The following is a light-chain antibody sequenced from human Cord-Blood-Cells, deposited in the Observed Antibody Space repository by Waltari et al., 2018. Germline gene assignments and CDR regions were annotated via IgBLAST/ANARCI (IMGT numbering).Light chain of an antibody. CDR3: QSYDSSHWV. Sequence: QSVLTQPPSVSGAPGQRVTISCTGSSSNIGAGYDVHWYQQLPGTAPKLLVYGKNNRPSGVPDRFSGSKSGTSASLAITGLQAEDEADYYCQSYDSSHWVFGGGTKLTVL. CDR2: GKN. V-gene: IGLV1-40*01. CDR1: SSNIGAGYD. J-gene: IGLJ3*02.